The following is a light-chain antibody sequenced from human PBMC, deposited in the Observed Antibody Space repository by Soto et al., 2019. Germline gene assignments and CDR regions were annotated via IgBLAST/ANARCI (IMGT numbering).Light chain of an antibody. Sequence: EIGLTQSPATLSVSPGERATLSCRTSQIVGTNLAWYQQKPGQAPRLLIYAASSRATGSPDRFSGGGSGTDFTLTISRLEPEDFAVYYCQQYGYSPITFGQGTRLEIK. CDR2: AAS. J-gene: IGKJ5*01. V-gene: IGKV3-20*01. CDR1: QIVGTN. CDR3: QQYGYSPIT.